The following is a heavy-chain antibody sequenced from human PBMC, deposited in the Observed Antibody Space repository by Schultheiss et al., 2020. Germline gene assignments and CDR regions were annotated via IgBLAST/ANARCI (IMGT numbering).Heavy chain of an antibody. J-gene: IGHJ5*02. CDR3: ARGYGDLTNWFDP. V-gene: IGHV4-59*01. CDR2: IYYSGST. Sequence: SETLSLTCAVYGGSFSGYYWSWIRQPPGKGLEWIGYIYYSGSTNYNPSLKSRVTISVDTSKNQFSLKLSSVTAADTAVYYCARGYGDLTNWFDPWGQGTLV. D-gene: IGHD4-17*01. CDR1: GGSFSGYY.